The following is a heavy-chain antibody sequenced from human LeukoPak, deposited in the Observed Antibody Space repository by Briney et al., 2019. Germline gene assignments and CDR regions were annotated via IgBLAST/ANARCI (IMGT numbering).Heavy chain of an antibody. V-gene: IGHV3-23*01. CDR2: ISGSGGST. J-gene: IGHJ4*02. CDR1: GFTFSSYA. Sequence: GGSLRLSCAASGFTFSSYAMSWIHQAPGKGLEWVSAISGSGGSTYYADSVKGRFTISRDNSKNTLYLQMNSLRAEDTAVYYCAKSMHYYDSSGSYWGQGTLVTVSS. CDR3: AKSMHYYDSSGSY. D-gene: IGHD3-22*01.